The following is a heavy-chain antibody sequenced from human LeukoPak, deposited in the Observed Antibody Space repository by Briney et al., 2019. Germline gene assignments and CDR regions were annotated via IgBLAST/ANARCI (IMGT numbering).Heavy chain of an antibody. CDR1: GFTFSSYG. D-gene: IGHD2-2*01. CDR3: ARGEVVVVPAVTYYFDY. V-gene: IGHV3-33*01. J-gene: IGHJ4*02. Sequence: GRSLRLSCAASGFTFSSYGMHWVRQAPGKGLEWVAVIWYDGSNKYYADSVTGRFTISRDNSKNTLYLQMNSLRAEDTAVYYCARGEVVVVPAVTYYFDYWGQGTLVTVSS. CDR2: IWYDGSNK.